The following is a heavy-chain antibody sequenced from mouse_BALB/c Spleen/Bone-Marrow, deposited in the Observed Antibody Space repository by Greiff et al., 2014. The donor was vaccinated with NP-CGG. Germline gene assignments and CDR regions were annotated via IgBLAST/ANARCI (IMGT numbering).Heavy chain of an antibody. J-gene: IGHJ3*01. V-gene: IGHV1-7*01. D-gene: IGHD2-3*01. Sequence: QVQLQQPGAELAKPRASVKMSCKASGYTFSNYWMHWGKKRPGQGLEWIGYIDPSTGYTEYNQKFKDKATLTADKSSSTAYMQLSSLTSEDSAVYYCARGGIYDGYSYWGQGTLVTVSA. CDR3: ARGGIYDGYSY. CDR2: IDPSTGYT. CDR1: GYTFSNYW.